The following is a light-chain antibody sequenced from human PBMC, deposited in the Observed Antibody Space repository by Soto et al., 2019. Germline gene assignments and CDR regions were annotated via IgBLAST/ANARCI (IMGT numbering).Light chain of an antibody. CDR1: QSISSY. CDR3: QQSDSTPLT. J-gene: IGKJ3*01. V-gene: IGKV1-39*01. CDR2: AAS. Sequence: DIQMTQSPSSLSASVGDRVTITCRASQSISSYLNWYQQKPGKAPKLLIYAASSLQSGVTSRFSGSRAGTDFTLTISSLQTEDCATYYGQQSDSTPLTFGRGTKVDIK.